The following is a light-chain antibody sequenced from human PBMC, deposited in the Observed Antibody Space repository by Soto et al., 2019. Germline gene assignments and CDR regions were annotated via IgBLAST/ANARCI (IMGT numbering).Light chain of an antibody. CDR2: DAS. CDR1: QSVSSY. V-gene: IGKV3-11*01. J-gene: IGKJ4*01. Sequence: EIVLTQSPATLSLSPGERATLSCRASQSVSSYLAWYQQKPGQAPRLLLYDASNSTTGIPARFSGSGSGTAFTLTISSLEPEDFAVYYCQQRSNWPPLTFGGGTKVEIK. CDR3: QQRSNWPPLT.